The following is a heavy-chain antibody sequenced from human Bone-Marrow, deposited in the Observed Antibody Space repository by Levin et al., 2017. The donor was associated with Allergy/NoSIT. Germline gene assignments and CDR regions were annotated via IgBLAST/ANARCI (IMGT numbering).Heavy chain of an antibody. CDR1: GFTFSSYG. V-gene: IGHV3-30*18. CDR2: ISYDGSNK. Sequence: GGSLRLSCAASGFTFSSYGMHWVRQAPGKGLEWVAVISYDGSNKYYADSVKGRFTISRDNSKNTLYLQMNSLRAEDTAVYYCAKDLQCELPAMVYYYYGMDVWGQGTTVTVSS. J-gene: IGHJ6*02. D-gene: IGHD5-18*01. CDR3: AKDLQCELPAMVYYYYGMDV.